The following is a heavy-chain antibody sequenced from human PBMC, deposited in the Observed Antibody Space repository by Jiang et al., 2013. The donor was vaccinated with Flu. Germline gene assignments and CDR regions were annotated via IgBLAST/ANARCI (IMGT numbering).Heavy chain of an antibody. CDR1: GGSISSYY. J-gene: IGHJ6*02. Sequence: LLKPSETLSLTCTVSGGSISSYYWSWIRQPPGKGLEWIGYIYYSGSTNYNPSLKSRVTISVDTSKNQFSLKLSSVTAADTAVYYCARDVGPYDILTGYSTKIPNYGMDVWGQGTTVTVSS. CDR3: ARDVGPYDILTGYSTKIPNYGMDV. CDR2: IYYSGST. D-gene: IGHD3-9*01. V-gene: IGHV4-59*01.